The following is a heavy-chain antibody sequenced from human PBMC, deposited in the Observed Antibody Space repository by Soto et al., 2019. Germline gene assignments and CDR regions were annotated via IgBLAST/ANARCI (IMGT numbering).Heavy chain of an antibody. CDR1: GGTFSSYA. CDR3: AREGQAGYCSGGSCFTNWFDP. V-gene: IGHV1-69*12. D-gene: IGHD2-15*01. Sequence: QVQLVQSGAEVKKPGSSVKVSCKASGGTFSSYAISWVRQAPGQGLEWMGGIIPIFGTANYAQKFQGRVTITADESTSTAYRELSSLRSEDTAVYYCAREGQAGYCSGGSCFTNWFDPWGQGTLVTVSS. CDR2: IIPIFGTA. J-gene: IGHJ5*02.